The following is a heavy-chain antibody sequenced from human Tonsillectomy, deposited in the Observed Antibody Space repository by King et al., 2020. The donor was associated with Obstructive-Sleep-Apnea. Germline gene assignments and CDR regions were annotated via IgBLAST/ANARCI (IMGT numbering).Heavy chain of an antibody. CDR2: IRYEGSNK. J-gene: IGHJ4*02. Sequence: VQLVESGGGVVQPGRSLRLSCAASGFTFSSYGMHWVRQAPGKGLEWVAFIRYEGSNKNYADSVKGRFSISRDNSKNTLYLQMSSLRAEDTAVYYCAKASGPDFDYWGQGTPVTVSS. CDR3: AKASGPDFDY. CDR1: GFTFSSYG. V-gene: IGHV3-30*02.